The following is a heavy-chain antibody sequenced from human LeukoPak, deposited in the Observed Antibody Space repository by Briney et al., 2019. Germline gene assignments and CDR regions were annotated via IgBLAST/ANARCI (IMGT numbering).Heavy chain of an antibody. J-gene: IGHJ4*02. CDR2: IRSKAYGATT. V-gene: IGHV3-49*03. CDR1: GFTFGDYA. CDR3: TREYYYHSNGFDY. Sequence: GRSLRLSCTASGFTFGDYAMSWFRQAPGKGLQWVGYIRSKAYGATTEYAASVKGRFTISRDDSKSIAYLQMNSLKTEDTAVYYCTREYYYHSNGFDYWGQGTLVTVSS. D-gene: IGHD3-22*01.